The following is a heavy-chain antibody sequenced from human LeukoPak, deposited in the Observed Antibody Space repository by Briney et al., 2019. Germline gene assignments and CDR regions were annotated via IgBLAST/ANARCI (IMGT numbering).Heavy chain of an antibody. D-gene: IGHD3-3*01. V-gene: IGHV3-23*01. CDR3: AKVPIFSLTISEVVTDDAFDI. J-gene: IGHJ3*02. CDR1: GFTFSSYA. Sequence: QPGGSLRLSCAASGFTFSSYARSWVRQAPGKGLEWVSAISGSGGATYYADSGKGRFTICRDNSKNTLYLQMNSLRAEDTAVYYCAKVPIFSLTISEVVTDDAFDIWGQGTIVTVSS. CDR2: ISGSGGAT.